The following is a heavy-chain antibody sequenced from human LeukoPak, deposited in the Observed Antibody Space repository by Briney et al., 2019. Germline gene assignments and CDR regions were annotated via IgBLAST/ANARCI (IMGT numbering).Heavy chain of an antibody. V-gene: IGHV3-7*04. J-gene: IGHJ4*02. D-gene: IGHD2/OR15-2a*01. Sequence: GGSLRLSCVASGFTFSTYWMTWVRQAPGKGLEWVANINQDGTEKNYVDSVKGRFTISRDNAKNLLYLQMNSLRAEDTAVYYCARNMGDYWGQGTLVTVSS. CDR1: GFTFSTYW. CDR2: INQDGTEK. CDR3: ARNMGDY.